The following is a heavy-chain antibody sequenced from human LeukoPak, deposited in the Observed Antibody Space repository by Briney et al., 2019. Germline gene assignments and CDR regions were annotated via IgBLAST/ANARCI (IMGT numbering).Heavy chain of an antibody. CDR2: IDYSGST. Sequence: PSETLSLTCTVSGGSISSYYWSWIRQPPGKGLEWIGYIDYSGSTKYNPSLKSRVTITLDTSKNQFSLKLSSVTAAETAVYYCARDRRGYYDSSGYFDCWGQGTLVTVSS. CDR1: GGSISSYY. D-gene: IGHD3-22*01. V-gene: IGHV4-59*01. J-gene: IGHJ4*02. CDR3: ARDRRGYYDSSGYFDC.